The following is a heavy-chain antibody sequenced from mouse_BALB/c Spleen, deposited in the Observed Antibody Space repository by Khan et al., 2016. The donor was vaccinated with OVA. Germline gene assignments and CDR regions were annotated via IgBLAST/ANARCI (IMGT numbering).Heavy chain of an antibody. CDR1: GFSLSSYN. CDR3: ASSYYRNDGYYAMDY. J-gene: IGHJ4*01. V-gene: IGHV2-6-4*01. D-gene: IGHD2-14*01. CDR2: IWGGGGT. Sequence: QVQLKESGPGLVAPSQSLSITCTVSGFSLSSYNIHWIRQAPGKGLEWLGLIWGGGGTDYNPHLISRLNIGKDNSKSKVFITINRQQSDDTAVYYCASSYYRNDGYYAMDYWGQGTSVTVSA.